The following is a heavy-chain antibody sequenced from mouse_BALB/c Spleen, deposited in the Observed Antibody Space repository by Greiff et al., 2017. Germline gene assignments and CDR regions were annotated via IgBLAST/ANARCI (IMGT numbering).Heavy chain of an antibody. CDR3: GRNPYRYAMDY. D-gene: IGHD2-14*01. Sequence: EVKLMESGPELVKPGASVKISCKASGYSFTGYFMNWVKQSHGKSLEWIGRINPYNGDTFYNQKFKGKATLTVDKSSSTAHMELLSLTSEDSAVYYCGRNPYRYAMDYWGQGTSVTVSS. CDR2: INPYNGDT. J-gene: IGHJ4*01. CDR1: GYSFTGYF. V-gene: IGHV1-37*01.